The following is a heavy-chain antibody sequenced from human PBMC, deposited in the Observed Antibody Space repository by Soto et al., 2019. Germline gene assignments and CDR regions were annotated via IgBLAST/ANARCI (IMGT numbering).Heavy chain of an antibody. CDR3: ASLPIDYDILTGYLFDY. V-gene: IGHV4-31*03. Sequence: PSETLSLTCTVSGGSISSGGYYWSWIRQHPGKGLEWIGYIYYSGSTYYNPSLKSRVTISVDTSKNQFSLKLSSVTAADTAVYYCASLPIDYDILTGYLFDYWGQGTLVTAPQ. J-gene: IGHJ4*02. CDR1: GGSISSGGYY. D-gene: IGHD3-9*01. CDR2: IYYSGST.